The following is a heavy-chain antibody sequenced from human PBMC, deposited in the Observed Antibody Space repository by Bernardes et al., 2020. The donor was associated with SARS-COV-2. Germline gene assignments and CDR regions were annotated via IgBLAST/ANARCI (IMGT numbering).Heavy chain of an antibody. CDR3: ARVGGDDFWSGYYIPPRGSNYYMDV. J-gene: IGHJ6*03. Sequence: SETLSLTCTVSGGSISSYYWSWIRQPPGKGLEWIGYIYYSGSTHYNPSLKSRVTISVDTSKNQFSLKLSSVTAADTAVYYCARVGGDDFWSGYYIPPRGSNYYMDVWGKGTTVTVSS. V-gene: IGHV4-59*01. CDR2: IYYSGST. D-gene: IGHD3-3*01. CDR1: GGSISSYY.